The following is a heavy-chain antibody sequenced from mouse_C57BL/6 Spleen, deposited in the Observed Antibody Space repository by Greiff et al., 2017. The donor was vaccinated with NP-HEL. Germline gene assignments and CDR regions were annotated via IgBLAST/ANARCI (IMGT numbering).Heavy chain of an antibody. CDR2: IYPGDGDT. V-gene: IGHV1-80*01. Sequence: VKLMESGAELVKPGASVKISCKASGYAFSSYWMNWVKQRPGKGLEWIGQIYPGDGDTNYNGKFKGKATLTADKSSSTAYMQLSSLTSEDSAVYFCARDDYDRFAYWGQGTLVTVSA. J-gene: IGHJ3*01. CDR1: GYAFSSYW. CDR3: ARDDYDRFAY. D-gene: IGHD2-4*01.